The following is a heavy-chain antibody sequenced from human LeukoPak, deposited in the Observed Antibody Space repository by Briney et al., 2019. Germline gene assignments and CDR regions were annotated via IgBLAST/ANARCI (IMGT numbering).Heavy chain of an antibody. V-gene: IGHV1-69*13. Sequence: SVKVSCKASGGTFSSYAISWVRQAPGQGLEWMGGVIPIFGTANYAQKFQGRVTITADESTSTAYMELSSLRSEDTAVYYCASPGIAVAGPFDYWGQGTLVTVSS. CDR3: ASPGIAVAGPFDY. CDR2: VIPIFGTA. J-gene: IGHJ4*02. CDR1: GGTFSSYA. D-gene: IGHD6-19*01.